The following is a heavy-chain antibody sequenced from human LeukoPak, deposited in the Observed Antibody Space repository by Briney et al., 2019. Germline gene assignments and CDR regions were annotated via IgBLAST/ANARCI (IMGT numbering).Heavy chain of an antibody. D-gene: IGHD2-2*01. J-gene: IGHJ4*02. V-gene: IGHV1-8*01. CDR2: MNPNSGNT. Sequence: ASVKVSCKASGYTFTSYDINWVRQATGQGLERMGWMNPNSGNTGYAQKFQGRVTMTRNTSISTAYMELSSLRSEDTAVYYCARHEIRYCSSTSCYGGGYYFDYWGQGTLVTVSS. CDR3: ARHEIRYCSSTSCYGGGYYFDY. CDR1: GYTFTSYD.